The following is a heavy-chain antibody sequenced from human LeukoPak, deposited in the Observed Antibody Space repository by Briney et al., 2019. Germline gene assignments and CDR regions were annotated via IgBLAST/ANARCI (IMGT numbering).Heavy chain of an antibody. CDR3: ARSYYDFWSGYSNDAFDI. D-gene: IGHD3-3*01. J-gene: IGHJ3*02. CDR1: GFTFSSYS. V-gene: IGHV3-21*01. Sequence: GGSLRLSCAASGFTFSSYSKNWVRQAPGKGLEWVSSISSSSSYIYYADSVKGRFTISRDNAKNSLYLQMNSLRAEDTAVYYCARSYYDFWSGYSNDAFDIWGQGTMVTVSS. CDR2: ISSSSSYI.